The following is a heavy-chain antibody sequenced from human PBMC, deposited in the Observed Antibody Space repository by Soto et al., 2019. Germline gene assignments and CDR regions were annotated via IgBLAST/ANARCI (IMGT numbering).Heavy chain of an antibody. CDR2: IIPILGIA. D-gene: IGHD6-13*01. V-gene: IGHV1-69*02. Sequence: QVQLVQSGAEVKKPGSSVKVSCKASGGTFSSYTISWVRQAPGQGLEWMGRIIPILGIANYAQKFQGRVTITADKSTSKAYMELSSLRSEDTAVYYCARTAAAWDDVDYWGQGTLVTVSS. CDR1: GGTFSSYT. CDR3: ARTAAAWDDVDY. J-gene: IGHJ4*02.